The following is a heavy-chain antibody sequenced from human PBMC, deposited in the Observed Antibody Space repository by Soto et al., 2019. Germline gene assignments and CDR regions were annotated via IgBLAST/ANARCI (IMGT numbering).Heavy chain of an antibody. J-gene: IGHJ4*02. D-gene: IGHD3-9*01. CDR2: INSDGSST. CDR1: GFTFSSNW. V-gene: IGHV3-74*01. CDR3: ARAHTTYYDILTGYDYFDY. Sequence: GGSLRLSCAASGFTFSSNWMHWVRQAPGKGLVWVSRINSDGSSTSYADSVKGRFTISRDNAKNTLYLQMSSLRAVDTAVYYCARAHTTYYDILTGYDYFDYWGQGTLVTVSS.